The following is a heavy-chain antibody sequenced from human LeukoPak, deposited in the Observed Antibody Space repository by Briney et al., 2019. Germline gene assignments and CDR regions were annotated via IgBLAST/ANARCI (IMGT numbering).Heavy chain of an antibody. Sequence: GGSLRLSCAASGFTFSGYGMHWVRQAPGKGLEWVAVISYDGSDKYYADSVKGRFTISRDNAKNSLYLQMNSLRAEDTAVYYCATYSSLNRREFQYWGQGTLLTVSS. CDR3: ATYSSLNRREFQY. CDR1: GFTFSGYG. J-gene: IGHJ1*01. D-gene: IGHD3-22*01. V-gene: IGHV3-30*03. CDR2: ISYDGSDK.